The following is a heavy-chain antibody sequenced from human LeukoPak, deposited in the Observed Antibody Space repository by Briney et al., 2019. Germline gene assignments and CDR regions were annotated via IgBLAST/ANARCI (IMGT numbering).Heavy chain of an antibody. D-gene: IGHD6-6*01. CDR3: AKDGSSSSSGYYFDY. V-gene: IGHV3-7*03. CDR2: IKQDGSEK. J-gene: IGHJ4*02. CDR1: GFTFSSYW. Sequence: GGSLRLSCAASGFTFSSYWMSWVRQAPGKGLEWVANIKQDGSEKYYVDSVKGRFTISRDNAKNSLYLQMNSLRAEDTAVYYCAKDGSSSSSGYYFDYWGQGTLVTVSS.